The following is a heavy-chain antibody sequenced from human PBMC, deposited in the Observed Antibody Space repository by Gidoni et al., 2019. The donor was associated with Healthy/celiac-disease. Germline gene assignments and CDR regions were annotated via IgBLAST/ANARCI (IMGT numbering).Heavy chain of an antibody. J-gene: IGHJ4*02. CDR1: GGSFSGYY. CDR2: INHSGST. CDR3: ARRPTRAITIYRSGGGDY. Sequence: QVQLQQWGAGLLKPSETLSLTCAVYGGSFSGYYWSWIRQPPGKGLEWIGEINHSGSTNYNPSLKRRDTISVDTSKNQFSLKLSSVTAADTAVYYCARRPTRAITIYRSGGGDYWGQGTLVTVSS. D-gene: IGHD3-3*01. V-gene: IGHV4-34*01.